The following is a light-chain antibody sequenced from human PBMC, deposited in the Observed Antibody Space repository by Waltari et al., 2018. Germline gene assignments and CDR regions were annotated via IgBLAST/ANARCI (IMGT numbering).Light chain of an antibody. CDR2: KNG. V-gene: IGLV1-47*01. Sequence: QSVLTQSPSMSETPGQRVITSCSGSISNIGNNYGYWYQHFPGRAPKLVMFKNGQRPAGVPDRFSGSSYGTSASLAISGLRSEDEADYYCATWDDSLSGVVFGGGTRLTVL. CDR1: ISNIGNNY. CDR3: ATWDDSLSGVV. J-gene: IGLJ2*01.